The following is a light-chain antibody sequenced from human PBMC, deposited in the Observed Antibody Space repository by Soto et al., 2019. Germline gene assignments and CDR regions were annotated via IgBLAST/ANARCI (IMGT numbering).Light chain of an antibody. J-gene: IGLJ1*01. Sequence: QSALTQPRSVSGSPGQSVTISCTGTSSDVGGYNYVSWYQQHPGKAPKVMIYDVSKRPSGVPDRLSGSKSGNTASLTISGLQADDEADYYCCSYAGSHTFVFGTGTKVTVL. CDR3: CSYAGSHTFV. CDR1: SSDVGGYNY. CDR2: DVS. V-gene: IGLV2-11*01.